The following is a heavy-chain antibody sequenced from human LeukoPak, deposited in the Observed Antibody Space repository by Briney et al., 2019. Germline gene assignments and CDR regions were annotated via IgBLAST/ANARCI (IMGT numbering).Heavy chain of an antibody. Sequence: PSETLSLTCTVSAGSVNSSPYYWGWVRQPPGKGLEWIRSIHYSGNTYYNPSLKSRVTISVDTSRNQFSLKLSSVSAADRGIYYCAKHEGSYFDKSGYTFEYWGQGTLVTVSS. V-gene: IGHV4-39*01. D-gene: IGHD3-22*01. CDR1: AGSVNSSPYY. CDR2: IHYSGNT. J-gene: IGHJ4*02. CDR3: AKHEGSYFDKSGYTFEY.